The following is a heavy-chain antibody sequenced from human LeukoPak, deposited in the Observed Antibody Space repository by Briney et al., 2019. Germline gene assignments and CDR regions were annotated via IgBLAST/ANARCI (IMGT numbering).Heavy chain of an antibody. CDR3: ARVNINNWHSCDY. D-gene: IGHD1-1*01. CDR2: IYHSGSP. Sequence: SETLSLTCAVSGGSISSNNWWGWVRQPPGKGLEWIGEIYHSGSPNYNPSLKSRVTISVDKSRNHFSLNLSSVTAADTAVYYCARVNINNWHSCDYWGQGTLVTASS. CDR1: GGSISSNNW. V-gene: IGHV4-4*02. J-gene: IGHJ4*02.